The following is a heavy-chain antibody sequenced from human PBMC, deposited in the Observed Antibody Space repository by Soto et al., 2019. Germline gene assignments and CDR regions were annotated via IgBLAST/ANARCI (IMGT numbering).Heavy chain of an antibody. Sequence: PSETLSLTCAVYGGSFSGYYWSWIRQPPGKGLEWIGEINHSGSTNYNPSLKSRVTISVDTSKNQFSLKLSSVTAADTAVYYCARGEGANHPPILEYFEDWGQGTRV. CDR3: ARGEGANHPPILEYFED. D-gene: IGHD1-1*01. CDR2: INHSGST. CDR1: GGSFSGYY. V-gene: IGHV4-34*01. J-gene: IGHJ4*02.